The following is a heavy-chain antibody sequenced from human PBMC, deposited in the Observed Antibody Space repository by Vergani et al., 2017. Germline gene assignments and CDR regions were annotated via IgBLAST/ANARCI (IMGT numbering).Heavy chain of an antibody. V-gene: IGHV4-34*01. D-gene: IGHD3-10*01. J-gene: IGHJ4*02. Sequence: QVHLQQWGAGQLKSSETLSLTCGVYGGSLSGYFWSWIRQPPGRGLEWIGEVTHSGSANYSPSLENRVSISVDTSRRQFSLQLTSLTAADTGVYYCASRRPKLNFGPKSNAGTLDSWGQGILVTVSS. CDR2: VTHSGSA. CDR3: ASRRPKLNFGPKSNAGTLDS. CDR1: GGSLSGYF.